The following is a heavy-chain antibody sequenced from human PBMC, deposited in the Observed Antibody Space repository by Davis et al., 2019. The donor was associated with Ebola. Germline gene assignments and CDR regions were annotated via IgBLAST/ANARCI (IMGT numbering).Heavy chain of an antibody. CDR3: ARVGWFGELLMDY. J-gene: IGHJ4*02. CDR1: GVTSRSHT. D-gene: IGHD3-10*01. CDR2: INAGYGNT. Sequence: ASVKVSCKASGVTSRSHTISWVRQAPGQRLEWMGWINAGYGNTKYSQKLQDRLTITRDTSASTAYMELSSLRSEDTAVYYCARVGWFGELLMDYWGQGTLVTVSS. V-gene: IGHV1-3*01.